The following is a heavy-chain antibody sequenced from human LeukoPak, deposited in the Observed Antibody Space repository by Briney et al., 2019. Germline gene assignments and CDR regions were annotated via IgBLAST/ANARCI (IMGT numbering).Heavy chain of an antibody. V-gene: IGHV4-34*01. CDR3: AINSGYHYVWGSYRYPYLDY. CDR2: INHSGST. CDR1: GGSFSGYY. J-gene: IGHJ4*02. Sequence: SETLSLTCAVYGGSFSGYYWSWIRQPPGKGLEWIGEINHSGSTNYNPSLKSRVTISVDTSKNQFSLKLSSVTAADTAVYYCAINSGYHYVWGSYRYPYLDYWGQGTLVTVSS. D-gene: IGHD3-16*02.